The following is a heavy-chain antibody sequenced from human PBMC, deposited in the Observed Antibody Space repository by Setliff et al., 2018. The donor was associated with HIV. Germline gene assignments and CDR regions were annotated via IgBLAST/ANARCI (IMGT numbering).Heavy chain of an antibody. CDR2: IYSGGST. CDR3: ARENRYCSGGSCDWYFDL. J-gene: IGHJ2*01. V-gene: IGHV3-66*01. D-gene: IGHD2-15*01. CDR1: GFTVSSNY. Sequence: HPGGSLRLSCAASGFTVSSNYMSWVRQAPGKGLEWVSVIYSGGSTYYADSVKGRFTISRDNSKNTLYLQMNSLRAEDTAVYYCARENRYCSGGSCDWYFDLWGRGTLVTV.